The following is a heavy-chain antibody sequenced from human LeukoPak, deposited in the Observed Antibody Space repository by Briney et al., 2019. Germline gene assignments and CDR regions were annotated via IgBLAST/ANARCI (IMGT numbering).Heavy chain of an antibody. CDR3: AKVSRRELLYRYYFDY. D-gene: IGHD1-26*01. V-gene: IGHV4-38-2*02. CDR2: IYHSGST. J-gene: IGHJ4*02. Sequence: SETLSLTCTVSGYSISSGYYWGWIRQPPGKGLEWIGSIYHSGSTYYNPSLKSRVTISVDTSKNQFSLKLSSVTAADTAVYYCAKVSRRELLYRYYFDYWGQGTLVTVSS. CDR1: GYSISSGYY.